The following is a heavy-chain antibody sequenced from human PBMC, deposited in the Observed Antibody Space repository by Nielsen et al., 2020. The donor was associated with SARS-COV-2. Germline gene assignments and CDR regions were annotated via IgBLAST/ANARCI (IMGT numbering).Heavy chain of an antibody. Sequence: GESLKISCAASGFTFSSYGMHWVRQATGKGLEWVSAIGTAGDTYYPGSVKGRFTISRENAKNSLYLQMNSLRAGDTAVYYCAKFGGYDSYYYGMDVWGQGTTVTVSS. V-gene: IGHV3-13*04. CDR2: IGTAGDT. D-gene: IGHD5-12*01. J-gene: IGHJ6*02. CDR3: AKFGGYDSYYYGMDV. CDR1: GFTFSSYG.